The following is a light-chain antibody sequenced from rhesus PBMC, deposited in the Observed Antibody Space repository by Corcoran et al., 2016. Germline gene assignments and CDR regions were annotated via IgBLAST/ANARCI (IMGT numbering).Light chain of an antibody. CDR3: YPHSSRYS. CDR2: GES. J-gene: IGKJ2*01. V-gene: IGKV3-10*01. CDR1: QSVSSY. Sequence: QVILTQSPATLSLSPGERATLSCRASQSVSSYLAWYQQKPWQAPSLHSYGESSRGTGIPDRFSGRGSGTDFTLTISRLEPKDVGVYHWYPHSSRYSFGQGTKVEIK.